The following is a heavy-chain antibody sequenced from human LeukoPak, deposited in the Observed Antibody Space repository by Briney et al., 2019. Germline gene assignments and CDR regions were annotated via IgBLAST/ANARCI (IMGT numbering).Heavy chain of an antibody. CDR3: ARVGAAMDNFDY. D-gene: IGHD5-18*01. Sequence: SETLSLTCTVSGGSISSYYWSWIRQPPGKGLVWIGYIYYSGSTKYNPSLKSRVTISKDTSKNQFSLKLSSVTAADTAVYYCARVGAAMDNFDYWGQGTLVTVS. J-gene: IGHJ4*02. V-gene: IGHV4-59*01. CDR2: IYYSGST. CDR1: GGSISSYY.